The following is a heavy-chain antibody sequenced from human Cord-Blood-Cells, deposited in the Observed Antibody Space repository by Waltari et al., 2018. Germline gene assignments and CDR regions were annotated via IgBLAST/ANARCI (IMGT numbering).Heavy chain of an antibody. CDR1: GYTLTELS. D-gene: IGHD6-6*01. V-gene: IGHV1-24*01. J-gene: IGHJ5*02. CDR2: FDPEDGET. Sequence: QVQLVQSGAEVKKPGASVKVSCKVSGYTLTELSMHWVRQAPGKGLEWMGGFDPEDGETIYAQKFQGRVTMTEDTSTDTAYMELSSLRSEDTAVYYCASLTPNSSSSGPYNWFDPWGQGTLVTVSS. CDR3: ASLTPNSSSSGPYNWFDP.